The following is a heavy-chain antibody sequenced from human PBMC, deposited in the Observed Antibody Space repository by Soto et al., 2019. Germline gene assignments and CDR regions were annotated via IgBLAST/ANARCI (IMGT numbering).Heavy chain of an antibody. D-gene: IGHD2-2*01. V-gene: IGHV3-21*01. Sequence: GGSLRLSCAASGFTFSSYSMNWVRQAPGKGLEWVSSISSSSYIYYADSVKGRFTISRDNAKNSLYLQMNSLRAEDTAVYYCARDAHLVVVPADTYYYYGMDVWGQGTTVTVSS. CDR1: GFTFSSYS. CDR3: ARDAHLVVVPADTYYYYGMDV. CDR2: ISSSSYI. J-gene: IGHJ6*02.